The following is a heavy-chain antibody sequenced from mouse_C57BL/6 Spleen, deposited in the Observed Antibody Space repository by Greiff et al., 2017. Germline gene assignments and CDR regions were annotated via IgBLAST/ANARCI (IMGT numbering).Heavy chain of an antibody. J-gene: IGHJ1*03. Sequence: EVKLMESGGGLVKPGGSLKLSCAASGFTFSDYGMHWVRQAPEKGLEWVAYISSGSSTIYYADTVKGRFTISRDNAKNTLFLQMTSLRSEDTAMYYCARGYPYWYFDGWGTGTTVTVSS. CDR2: ISSGSSTI. V-gene: IGHV5-17*01. CDR3: ARGYPYWYFDG. D-gene: IGHD2-2*01. CDR1: GFTFSDYG.